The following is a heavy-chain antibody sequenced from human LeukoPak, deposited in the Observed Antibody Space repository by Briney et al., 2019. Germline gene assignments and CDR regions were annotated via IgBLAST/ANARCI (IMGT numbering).Heavy chain of an antibody. D-gene: IGHD1-26*01. Sequence: SETLSLTCTVSGGSISSYYWSWIRQPPGTGLEWIGYVYTSGSTNYIPSLQSRVTISVDTSTNQFSLKLSSVTAADTAVYYCARLSPTRSYYMDVWGKGTTVTVSS. CDR2: VYTSGST. J-gene: IGHJ6*03. CDR3: ARLSPTRSYYMDV. V-gene: IGHV4-4*09. CDR1: GGSISSYY.